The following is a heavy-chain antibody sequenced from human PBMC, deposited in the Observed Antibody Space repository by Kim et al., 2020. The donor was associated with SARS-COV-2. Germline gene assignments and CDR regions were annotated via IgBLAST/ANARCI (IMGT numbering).Heavy chain of an antibody. CDR1: GFTFSDYY. Sequence: GGSLRLSCTASGFTFSDYYMSWLRQAPGKGLEWVSYITSSGSTIFYADSVKGRFTISRDNAKNSLYLQMNSLRVEDTAVYYCARGSPAAGTLFGYWGQGTLVTVSS. CDR3: ARGSPAAGTLFGY. CDR2: ITSSGSTI. J-gene: IGHJ4*02. V-gene: IGHV3-11*01. D-gene: IGHD6-13*01.